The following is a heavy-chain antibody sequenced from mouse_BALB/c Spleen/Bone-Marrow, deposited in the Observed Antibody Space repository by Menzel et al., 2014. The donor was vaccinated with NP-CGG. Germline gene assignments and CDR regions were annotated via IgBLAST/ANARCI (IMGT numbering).Heavy chain of an antibody. J-gene: IGHJ3*01. CDR3: AKNGSSPAWFAY. V-gene: IGHV1-9*01. CDR1: GYTFSSYW. CDR2: ILPGSGST. Sequence: VQLQQSGAELMKPGASVKISCKATGYTFSSYWIEWVKQRPGHGLEWIGEILPGSGSTNYNEKFKGKATFTADTSSNSACIQHSSLTSETSAVYYVAKNGSSPAWFAYWGQGTLVTVSA. D-gene: IGHD1-3*01.